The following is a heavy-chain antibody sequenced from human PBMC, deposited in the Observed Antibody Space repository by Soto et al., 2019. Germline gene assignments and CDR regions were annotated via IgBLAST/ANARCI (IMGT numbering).Heavy chain of an antibody. D-gene: IGHD3-22*01. V-gene: IGHV3-53*01. J-gene: IGHJ4*02. CDR2: IYSDGST. CDR3: ARERYDSSGYYFDY. Sequence: GGSLRLSCAASGFIVSSNYMSWVRQAPGKGLEWVSVIYSDGSTHYTDSVKDRFIISRDISKSTLYLQMNSLRAEDTAVYYCARERYDSSGYYFDYWGQGALVTVSS. CDR1: GFIVSSNY.